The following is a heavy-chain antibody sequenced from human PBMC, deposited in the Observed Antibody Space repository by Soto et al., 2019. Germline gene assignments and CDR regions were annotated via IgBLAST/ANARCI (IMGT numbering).Heavy chain of an antibody. D-gene: IGHD6-13*01. CDR3: AKEKTQTDSGRWYDSDYCYGMDV. CDR2: IKQDGSEK. J-gene: IGHJ6*02. CDR1: GFTFSSYW. V-gene: IGHV3-7*03. Sequence: EVQLVESGGGLVQPGGSLRLSCAASGFTFSSYWMSWVRQAPGKGLEWVANIKQDGSEKYYVDSVKGRFTISRDNAKNYLYLQRNSLRAEDTARYYCAKEKTQTDSGRWYDSDYCYGMDVWGHVTTVGVSS.